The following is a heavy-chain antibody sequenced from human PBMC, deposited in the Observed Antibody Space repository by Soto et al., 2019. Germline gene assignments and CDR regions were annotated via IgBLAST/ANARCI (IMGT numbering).Heavy chain of an antibody. J-gene: IGHJ5*02. Sequence: SQTLSLPCTVSRGSLTSSSHFWGWLRQTPGKELERTETIYFTGYTYYTPALTPRLTMSLGTWKTECSLRLSSVTDAGTAVYYCAGQTFPVAAESYGRSHCCDPWGPGTLVTVSS. V-gene: IGHV4-39*01. CDR1: RGSLTSSSHF. D-gene: IGHD2-15*01. CDR2: IYFTGYT. CDR3: AGQTFPVAAESYGRSHCCDP.